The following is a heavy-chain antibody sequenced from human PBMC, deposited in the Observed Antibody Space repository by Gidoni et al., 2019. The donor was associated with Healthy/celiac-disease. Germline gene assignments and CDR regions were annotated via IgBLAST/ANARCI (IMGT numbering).Heavy chain of an antibody. Sequence: EVQLVQSGDEVTKPGATVKISCKVSGYTFTDYNRHWVQQSPGKGLEWMGFVDPEDGETIYAEKFQGRVTITADTSTDTAYMELSSLSAEDTAVYYCAPAPGDSERLYYYYGMDVWGQGTTVTVSS. D-gene: IGHD4-17*01. V-gene: IGHV1-69-2*01. CDR1: GYTFTDYN. CDR3: APAPGDSERLYYYYGMDV. CDR2: VDPEDGET. J-gene: IGHJ6*02.